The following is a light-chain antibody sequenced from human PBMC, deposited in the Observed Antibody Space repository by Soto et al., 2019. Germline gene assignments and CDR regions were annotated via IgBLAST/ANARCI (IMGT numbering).Light chain of an antibody. Sequence: DIQMTQSPSSLSASVGDRVSITCRASQTISNYLNWFQQKPGEAPNLLIYTTSTLQSGVPSRFSGSGSGTEFTLTISNLHPEDFATYYCEQGAKIPFTFGQGTRLEI. CDR1: QTISNY. V-gene: IGKV1-39*01. CDR3: EQGAKIPFT. CDR2: TTS. J-gene: IGKJ5*01.